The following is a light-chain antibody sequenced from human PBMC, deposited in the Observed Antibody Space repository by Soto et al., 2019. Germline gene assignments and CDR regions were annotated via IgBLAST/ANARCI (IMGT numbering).Light chain of an antibody. CDR3: QQLNSYPRFT. V-gene: IGKV1-9*01. CDR2: DAS. Sequence: DIQLTQSPSFLSASVGDRVTITCRASQGISSYLAWYQQKPGKAPKLLIHDASTLQTVVPSRFSGSGSGTEFTLTITSLQPEDFATYYCQQLNSYPRFTFGPGTKVDVK. J-gene: IGKJ3*01. CDR1: QGISSY.